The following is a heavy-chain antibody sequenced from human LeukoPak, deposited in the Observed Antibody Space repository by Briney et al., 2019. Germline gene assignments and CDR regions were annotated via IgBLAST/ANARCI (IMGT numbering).Heavy chain of an antibody. Sequence: PGGSLRLSCAASGFTLSSYAMSWVRQAPGKGLEWVSSVSGSGTDTYYRDSVKGRFTISRDNSKNTLSLQMNSLRVDDTAVYYCGRGYTYGNFDYWGHGTLVTVSS. D-gene: IGHD5-18*01. CDR3: GRGYTYGNFDY. V-gene: IGHV3-23*01. J-gene: IGHJ4*01. CDR2: VSGSGTDT. CDR1: GFTLSSYA.